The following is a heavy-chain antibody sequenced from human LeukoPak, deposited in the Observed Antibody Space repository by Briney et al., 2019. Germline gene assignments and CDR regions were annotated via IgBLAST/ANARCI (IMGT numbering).Heavy chain of an antibody. J-gene: IGHJ4*02. CDR2: IYYSGTT. D-gene: IGHD3-10*01. CDR1: GGSISSYY. V-gene: IGHV4-59*08. CDR3: ARGLGDYYGSGCYFDY. Sequence: PSETLSLTCTVSGGSISSYYWSWIRQPPGKGLEWIGYIYYSGTTNYDPSLKSRVTISVDTSKNQFSLKLTSVTAADTAVYYCARGLGDYYGSGCYFDYWGQGTLVTVSS.